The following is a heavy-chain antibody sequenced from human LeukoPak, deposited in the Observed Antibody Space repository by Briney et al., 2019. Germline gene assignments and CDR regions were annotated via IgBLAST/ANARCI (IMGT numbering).Heavy chain of an antibody. CDR1: GGSISSYY. V-gene: IGHV4-59*08. J-gene: IGHJ4*02. Sequence: SETLSLTCTVSGGSISSYYWSWIRQPPGKGLEWIGYIYYSGSTNYNPSLKSRVTISVDTSKNQFSLMLSSVTAADTAVYYCARHDSSWYSFDYWGQGTLVTVSS. CDR3: ARHDSSWYSFDY. D-gene: IGHD6-13*01. CDR2: IYYSGST.